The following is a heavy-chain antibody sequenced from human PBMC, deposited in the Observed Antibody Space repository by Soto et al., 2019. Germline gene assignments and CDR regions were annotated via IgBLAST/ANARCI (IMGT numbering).Heavy chain of an antibody. CDR1: GGSISSYY. Sequence: PSETLSLTCTVSGGSISSYYWSWIRQPPGKGLEWIGYIYYSGSTNYNPSLKSRVTISVDTSKNQFSLKLSSVTAADTAVYYCARVLTTGTTLGVWFDPWGQGTLVTVSS. CDR3: ARVLTTGTTLGVWFDP. V-gene: IGHV4-59*01. CDR2: IYYSGST. D-gene: IGHD1-1*01. J-gene: IGHJ5*02.